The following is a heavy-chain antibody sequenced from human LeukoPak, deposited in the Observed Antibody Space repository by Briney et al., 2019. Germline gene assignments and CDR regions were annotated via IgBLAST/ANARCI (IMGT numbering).Heavy chain of an antibody. J-gene: IGHJ4*02. Sequence: PGGSQRLSCATSGFSFSTYTMSWVRQAPGKGLEWISSISVDGGRTTYADSVQGRFTISRDNSKNTLYLQMNSLRVDDTALYYCAKKVSSYFDYWGQGTLVTVSS. D-gene: IGHD6-13*01. CDR2: ISVDGGRT. CDR1: GFSFSTYT. V-gene: IGHV3-23*01. CDR3: AKKVSSYFDY.